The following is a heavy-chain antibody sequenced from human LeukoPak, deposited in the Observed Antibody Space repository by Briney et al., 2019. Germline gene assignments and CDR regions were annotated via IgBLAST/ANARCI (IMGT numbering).Heavy chain of an antibody. Sequence: GGSLRLSCAASGFTFSTYWIHWVRQAPGKGLVWVSHINGDGSSTSYADSVKGRSTISRDNAKNTVFLQMNSLRAEDTAVYYCARDARYSFQLWGQGTLVTVSS. CDR3: ARDARYSFQL. CDR1: GFTFSTYW. V-gene: IGHV3-74*01. D-gene: IGHD4-11*01. J-gene: IGHJ1*01. CDR2: INGDGSST.